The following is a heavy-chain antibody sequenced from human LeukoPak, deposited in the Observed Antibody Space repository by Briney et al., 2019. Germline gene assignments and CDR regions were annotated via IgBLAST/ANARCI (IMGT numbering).Heavy chain of an antibody. CDR2: IYHSGST. J-gene: IGHJ5*02. V-gene: IGHV4-4*02. D-gene: IGHD4-11*01. CDR1: GGSISSSNW. CDR3: ARFPKALYSNSNPSFWFDP. Sequence: SGTLSLTCAVSGGSISSSNWWSWVRQPPGKGLEWIGEIYHSGSTNYNPSLKSRVTISVDTSKNQFSLKLSSVTAADTAVYYCARFPKALYSNSNPSFWFDPWGQGTLVTVSS.